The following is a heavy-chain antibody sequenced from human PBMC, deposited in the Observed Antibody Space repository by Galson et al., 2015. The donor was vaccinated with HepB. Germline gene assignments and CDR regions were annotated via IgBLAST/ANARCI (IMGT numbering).Heavy chain of an antibody. Sequence: SVKVSCKASGYTFTGYYMHWVRQAPGQGLEWMGRINPNSGGTNYAQKFQGRVTMTRDTSISTAYTELSRLRSDDTAVYYCARGSIVLVVSSSMDVWGKGTTVTVSS. V-gene: IGHV1-2*06. D-gene: IGHD2-8*02. J-gene: IGHJ6*03. CDR3: ARGSIVLVVSSSMDV. CDR2: INPNSGGT. CDR1: GYTFTGYY.